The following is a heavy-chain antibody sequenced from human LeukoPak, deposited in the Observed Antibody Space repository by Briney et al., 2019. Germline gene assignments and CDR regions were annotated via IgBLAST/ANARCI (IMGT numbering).Heavy chain of an antibody. Sequence: GGSLRLSCAASGFTLSSYWMHWVRQAPGKGLVWVSRINSDGSSTSYADSVKGRFTISRDNAKNTLYLQMNSLRAEDTAVYYCARSFRSSGSENFDYWGQGTLVTVSS. CDR3: ARSFRSSGSENFDY. CDR1: GFTLSSYW. D-gene: IGHD3-10*01. V-gene: IGHV3-74*01. J-gene: IGHJ4*02. CDR2: INSDGSST.